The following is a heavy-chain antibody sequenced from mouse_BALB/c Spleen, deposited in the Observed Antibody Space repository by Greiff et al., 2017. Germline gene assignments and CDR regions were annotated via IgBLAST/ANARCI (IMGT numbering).Heavy chain of an antibody. CDR1: GYSITSGYY. CDR3: ALHLYDYDGSWFAY. V-gene: IGHV3-6*02. CDR2: ISYDGSN. J-gene: IGHJ3*01. Sequence: EVQLQESGPGLVKPSQSLSLTCSVTGYSITSGYYWNWIRQFPGNKLEWMGYISYDGSNNYNPSLKNRISITRDTSKNQFFLKLNSVTTEDTATYYCALHLYDYDGSWFAYWGQGTLVTVSA. D-gene: IGHD2-4*01.